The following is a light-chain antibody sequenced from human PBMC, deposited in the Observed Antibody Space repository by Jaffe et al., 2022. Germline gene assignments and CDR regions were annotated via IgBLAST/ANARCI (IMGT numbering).Light chain of an antibody. J-gene: IGKJ2*01. CDR1: QSISTN. Sequence: DIQMTQSPSSLSASVGDRVIITCRASQSISTNLNWYQQKSGKAPKLLIFAASNLQSGVPSRFSGSGSGTDFTLTISSLQPEDFATYFCQQSYSIPRRWYTFGQGTKLEI. V-gene: IGKV1-39*01. CDR3: QQSYSIPRRWYT. CDR2: AAS.